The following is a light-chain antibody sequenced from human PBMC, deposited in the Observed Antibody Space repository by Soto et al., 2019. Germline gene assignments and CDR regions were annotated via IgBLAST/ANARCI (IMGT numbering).Light chain of an antibody. CDR1: QNIDSW. CDR2: KAS. J-gene: IGKJ1*01. CDR3: QKYNSYPLT. Sequence: DIQMTQSPSTLSASVGDRVTITCRASQNIDSWLAWYQQKPGKAPKVLIYKASGLQSGVPSRFSGSGSGTEFTLTISSLQPDDSATYYCQKYNSYPLTFGQGTKVEIK. V-gene: IGKV1-5*03.